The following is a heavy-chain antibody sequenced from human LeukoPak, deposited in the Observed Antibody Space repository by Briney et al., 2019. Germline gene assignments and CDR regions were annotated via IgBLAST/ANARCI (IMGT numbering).Heavy chain of an antibody. Sequence: SETLSLTCGVSVGSLSSGGYLWSWIRQPPGKGLEWIGYIYHSGSTYYNPSLKIRVTISVDRSKNQISLKLSSVTAADTAVYYCARGITTPFDYWGQGTLVTVSS. CDR2: IYHSGST. D-gene: IGHD2-15*01. V-gene: IGHV4-30-2*01. CDR3: ARGITTPFDY. J-gene: IGHJ4*02. CDR1: VGSLSSGGYL.